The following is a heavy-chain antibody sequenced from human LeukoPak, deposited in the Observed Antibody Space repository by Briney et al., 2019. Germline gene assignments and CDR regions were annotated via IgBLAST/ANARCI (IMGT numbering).Heavy chain of an antibody. CDR2: INRNGGST. Sequence: GGSLRLSCAASGFTFDDYGMNWVRQPPGKGLEWVCNINRNGGSTSYADSLKGRLTISRDNAKSSLYLQMNSLRAEDTAMYFCARRMPGDAFDVWGQGTMVTVSS. J-gene: IGHJ3*01. D-gene: IGHD2-2*01. CDR3: ARRMPGDAFDV. CDR1: GFTFDDYG. V-gene: IGHV3-20*04.